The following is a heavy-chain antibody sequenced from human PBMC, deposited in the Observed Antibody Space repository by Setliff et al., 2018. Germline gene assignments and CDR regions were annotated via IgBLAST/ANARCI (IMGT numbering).Heavy chain of an antibody. Sequence: KSSETLSLTCTVSGASLRSGSYYWSWIRQPAGKGLEWIGRIYTNGGTDYNPYLKSRVTISLDTSKNQFSLKLSSVTAADTAVYYCARANKKLDYYYYYYMDVWGTGTSVTVSS. CDR3: ARANKKLDYYYYYYMDV. CDR1: GASLRSGSYY. J-gene: IGHJ6*03. D-gene: IGHD1-1*01. V-gene: IGHV4-61*02. CDR2: IYTNGGT.